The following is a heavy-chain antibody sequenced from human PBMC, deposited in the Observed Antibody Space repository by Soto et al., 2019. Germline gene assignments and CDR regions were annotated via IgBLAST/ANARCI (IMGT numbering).Heavy chain of an antibody. CDR2: IYYSGST. J-gene: IGHJ6*01. D-gene: IGHD3-3*01. V-gene: IGHV4-39*01. Sequence: SGSLALTCPVAGCSINSISYYLAWIRQPAGKRLEWIGSIYYSGSTYYNPSLKSRVTISVDTSKNQFSLKLSSVTAADTAVYYCARIFVYNSSGTGDIYSVMELWGQATTVNVSS. CDR1: GCSINSISYY. CDR3: ARIFVYNSSGTGDIYSVMEL.